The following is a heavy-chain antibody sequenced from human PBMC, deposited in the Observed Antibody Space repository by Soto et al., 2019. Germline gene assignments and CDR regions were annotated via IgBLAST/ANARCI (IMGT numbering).Heavy chain of an antibody. V-gene: IGHV3-30*18. CDR2: ISHDGRNK. J-gene: IGHJ3*01. D-gene: IGHD2-2*01. CDR3: AKLPDTILGLSVAHDAFAF. CDR1: GFIFSNYA. Sequence: QVQLVESGGGVVQPGKSVRLSCAASGFIFSNYAMHWVPQAPGKGLEWVADISHDGRNKYHADSVGGRFTISRDNSKNTLYLQMDSLTAEDTALYYCAKLPDTILGLSVAHDAFAFWGQGTTVTVSS.